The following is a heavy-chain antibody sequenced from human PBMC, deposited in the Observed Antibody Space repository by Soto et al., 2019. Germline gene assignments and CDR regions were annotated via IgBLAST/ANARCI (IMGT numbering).Heavy chain of an antibody. CDR3: ARPQDFGVVIDAFDI. V-gene: IGHV5-51*01. Sequence: GESLKISCKGSGYSFTSYWIGWVRQMPGKGLEWMGIIYPGDSDTRYSPSFQGQVTISADKSISTAYLQWSSLKASDTAMYYCARPQDFGVVIDAFDIWGQGTMVTVSS. CDR2: IYPGDSDT. J-gene: IGHJ3*02. D-gene: IGHD3-3*01. CDR1: GYSFTSYW.